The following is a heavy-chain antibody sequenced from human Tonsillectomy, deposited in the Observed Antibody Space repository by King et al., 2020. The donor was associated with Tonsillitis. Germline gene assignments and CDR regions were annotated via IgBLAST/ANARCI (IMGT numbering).Heavy chain of an antibody. V-gene: IGHV3-30*04. Sequence: VQLVESGGGVVQPGRSLRLSCAASGFTFSRFAVHWVRQAPGKGLEWVALISYDGSKKHYADSVKGRFTISRDNSRNTLYLQMNSLRPEDTAVYYCAREGWNFYFYPLYFFDYWGQGTLVTVSS. D-gene: IGHD1-7*01. J-gene: IGHJ4*02. CDR2: ISYDGSKK. CDR3: AREGWNFYFYPLYFFDY. CDR1: GFTFSRFA.